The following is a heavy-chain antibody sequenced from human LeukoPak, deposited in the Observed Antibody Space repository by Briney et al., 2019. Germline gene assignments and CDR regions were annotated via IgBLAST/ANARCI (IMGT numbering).Heavy chain of an antibody. Sequence: GGSLRLSCVMSGYSLSKVWMNWVRQAPGKGLEWVSSISSSSSYIYYADSVKGRFTISRDNAKNSLYLQMNSLRAEDTAVYYCARARYSSSSWAFDYWGQGTLVTVSS. V-gene: IGHV3-21*01. CDR1: GYSLSKVW. CDR3: ARARYSSSSWAFDY. J-gene: IGHJ4*02. CDR2: ISSSSSYI. D-gene: IGHD6-6*01.